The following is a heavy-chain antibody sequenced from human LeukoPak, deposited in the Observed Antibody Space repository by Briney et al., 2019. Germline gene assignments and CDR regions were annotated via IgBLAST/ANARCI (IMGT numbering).Heavy chain of an antibody. V-gene: IGHV1-18*01. CDR2: ISAYNGNT. Sequence: ASVKVSCKASGYTFTSYGISWVRQAPGQGLEWMGWISAYNGNTNYAQKFQGRVTMTTDTSTSTAYMELRSLRSDDTAVYYCARDGVRYCSGGSCPRYFDYWGQGTLVTVSS. J-gene: IGHJ4*02. CDR1: GYTFTSYG. D-gene: IGHD2-15*01. CDR3: ARDGVRYCSGGSCPRYFDY.